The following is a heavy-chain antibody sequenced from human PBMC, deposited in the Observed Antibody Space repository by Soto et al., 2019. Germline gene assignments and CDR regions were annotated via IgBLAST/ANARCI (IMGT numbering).Heavy chain of an antibody. Sequence: PGGSLRLSCAASRFTFRNYGMSWVRQGPGKGLEWVSGISPTGEQRFYVDSVKGRFFISRDNSQNTLSLEMSNLRADDTAVYYCVREAPCSNAVCPFDYWGRGTLVSVS. CDR3: VREAPCSNAVCPFDY. J-gene: IGHJ4*02. V-gene: IGHV3-23*01. D-gene: IGHD2-8*01. CDR2: ISPTGEQR. CDR1: RFTFRNYG.